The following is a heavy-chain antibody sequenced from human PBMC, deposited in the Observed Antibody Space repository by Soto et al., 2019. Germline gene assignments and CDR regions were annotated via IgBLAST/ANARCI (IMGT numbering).Heavy chain of an antibody. CDR2: ISYDGSSK. CDR3: ASPPGIQLWLLIPSDGAFDI. Sequence: GGSLRLSCAASGFTFSNYGMYWVRQAPGKGLEWVAFISYDGSSKFYADPMKGRHTISRDNSKNTLYLQMNSLRAEDTAVYYCASPPGIQLWLLIPSDGAFDIWGQGTMVTVS. D-gene: IGHD5-18*01. V-gene: IGHV3-30*03. J-gene: IGHJ3*02. CDR1: GFTFSNYG.